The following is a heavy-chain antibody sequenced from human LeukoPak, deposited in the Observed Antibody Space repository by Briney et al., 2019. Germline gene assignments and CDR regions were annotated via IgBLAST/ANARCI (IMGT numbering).Heavy chain of an antibody. Sequence: PSETLSPTCAVYGGSFSGYYWSWIRQPLGKGLEWIGEINHSGSTNYNPSLKSRVTISVDTSKNQFSLKLSSVTAADTAVYYCARGTPKRDYWGQGTLVTVSS. CDR2: INHSGST. CDR3: ARGTPKRDY. V-gene: IGHV4-34*01. CDR1: GGSFSGYY. J-gene: IGHJ4*02.